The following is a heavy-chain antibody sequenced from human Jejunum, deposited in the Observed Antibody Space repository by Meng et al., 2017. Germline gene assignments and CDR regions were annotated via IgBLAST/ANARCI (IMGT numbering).Heavy chain of an antibody. D-gene: IGHD4-17*01. CDR1: GDSFTDYY. V-gene: IGHV4-34*01. J-gene: IGHJ4*02. CDR3: ARRAHIGDPPR. CDR2: IHNSGST. Sequence: QLQLLQWVAGLLKPSETLSLTCTVYGDSFTDYYWNWIRQHPGKGLEWIGEIHNSGSTNYNPSLESRVTMSGDTSRKQFSLRLSSVTAADTAVYYCARRAHIGDPPRWGQGTLVTVSS.